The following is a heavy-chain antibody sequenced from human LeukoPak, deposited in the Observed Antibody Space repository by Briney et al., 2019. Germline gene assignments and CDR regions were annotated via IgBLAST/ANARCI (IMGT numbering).Heavy chain of an antibody. CDR1: GYSISSGYY. CDR3: ASAYYYDSSVLDY. J-gene: IGHJ4*02. Sequence: SETLSLTCAVSGYSISSGYYWGWIRQPPGKGLEWIGRIYTSGSTNYNPSLKSRVTISVDTSKNQFSLKLSSVTAADTAVYYCASAYYYDSSVLDYWGQGTLVTVSS. D-gene: IGHD3-22*01. V-gene: IGHV4-38-2*01. CDR2: IYTSGST.